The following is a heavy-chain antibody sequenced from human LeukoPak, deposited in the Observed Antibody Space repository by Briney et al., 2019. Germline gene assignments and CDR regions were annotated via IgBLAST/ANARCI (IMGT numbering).Heavy chain of an antibody. V-gene: IGHV3-23*01. CDR2: IPGNGGIT. J-gene: IGHJ4*02. Sequence: GRTLRLFCVASVLTYSNYAMSWVPDAPGKGLEWGSAIPGNGGITYYADSLKGRFTISRDNSKNTLYLQMNSLRAEDTAVYYCARDNTVTTSVDYWGQGTLVTVSS. CDR3: ARDNTVTTSVDY. CDR1: VLTYSNYA. D-gene: IGHD4-17*01.